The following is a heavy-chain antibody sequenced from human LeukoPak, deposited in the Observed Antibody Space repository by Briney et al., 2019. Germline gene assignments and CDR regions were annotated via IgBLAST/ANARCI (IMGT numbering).Heavy chain of an antibody. J-gene: IGHJ6*02. CDR2: ISAYNGNT. CDR1: GYTFTSYG. V-gene: IGHV1-18*01. Sequence: GASVKESCMASGYTFTSYGISWVRQPPGQGLEWMGWISAYNGNTNYAQKLQGRVTMTTDTSTSTAYMELRSLRSDDTAVYYCARELYYDSSGYYYYYYGMDVWGQGTPVSVSS. D-gene: IGHD3-22*01. CDR3: ARELYYDSSGYYYYYYGMDV.